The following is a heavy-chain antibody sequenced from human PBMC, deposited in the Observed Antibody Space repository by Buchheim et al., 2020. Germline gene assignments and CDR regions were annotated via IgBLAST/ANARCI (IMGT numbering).Heavy chain of an antibody. CDR2: ISASGDTI. Sequence: EVQLVESGGGLVQPGGSLRLSCAASGFTFSSYEMNWVRQAPGKGLEWVSYISASGDTIYYADSVEGRFTISRDTAKSSLYLQMNGLRAEDTATYYCARASIMKYWGQGTL. D-gene: IGHD3-16*01. CDR3: ARASIMKY. J-gene: IGHJ4*02. V-gene: IGHV3-48*03. CDR1: GFTFSSYE.